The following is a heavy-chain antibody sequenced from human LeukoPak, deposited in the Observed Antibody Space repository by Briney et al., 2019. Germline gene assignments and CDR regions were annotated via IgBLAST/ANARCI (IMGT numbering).Heavy chain of an antibody. CDR3: ARDRLGLPVDY. CDR1: GGSISTYY. CDR2: IYYSGST. D-gene: IGHD3-16*01. V-gene: IGHV4-59*01. Sequence: SETLSLTCTVSGGSISTYYWTWIRQPPGKGLEWIGYIYYSGSTNYNPSLKSRVTMSVDTSKNQFSLKLNSVTAADTAVYYCARDRLGLPVDYWGRGTLVTVSP. J-gene: IGHJ4*02.